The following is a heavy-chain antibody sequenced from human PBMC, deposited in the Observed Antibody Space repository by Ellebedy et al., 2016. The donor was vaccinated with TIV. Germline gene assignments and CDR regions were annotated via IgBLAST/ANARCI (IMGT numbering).Heavy chain of an antibody. V-gene: IGHV1-46*04. CDR2: INPSSGST. Sequence: AASVKVSCKASGYTFSNYFVHWARQAPGQGLEWMGIINPSSGSTTYAQKLQGRLTMTRDTSTSTVYMELSSLRSEDTAVYYCARGDCSGGSCYRYYGMDVWGQGTTVTVSS. D-gene: IGHD2-15*01. CDR1: GYTFSNYF. J-gene: IGHJ6*02. CDR3: ARGDCSGGSCYRYYGMDV.